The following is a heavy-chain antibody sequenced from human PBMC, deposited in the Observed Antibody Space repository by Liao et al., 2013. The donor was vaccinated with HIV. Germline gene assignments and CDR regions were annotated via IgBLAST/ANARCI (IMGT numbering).Heavy chain of an antibody. Sequence: QVQLQQWGAGLLKPSETLSLTCAVYGGSFSGYYWSWIRQPPGKGLEWIGEINHSGSTNYNPSLKSRVTISVDTSKNQFSLKLRSVTAADTAVYYCARVDREVMALVWGQGTLVTVSS. J-gene: IGHJ4*02. CDR1: GGSFSGYY. CDR2: INHSGST. CDR3: ARVDREVMALV. V-gene: IGHV4-34*01. D-gene: IGHD2-21*01.